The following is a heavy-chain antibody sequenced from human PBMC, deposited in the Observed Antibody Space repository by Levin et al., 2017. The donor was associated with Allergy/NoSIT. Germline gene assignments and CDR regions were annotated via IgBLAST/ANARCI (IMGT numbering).Heavy chain of an antibody. CDR1: GFTFSNAW. CDR3: TTDPTGATPLYYYYGMDV. D-gene: IGHD1-26*01. J-gene: IGHJ6*02. V-gene: IGHV3-15*01. CDR2: IKSKTDGGTT. Sequence: GGSLRLSCAASGFTFSNAWMSWVRQAPGKGLEWVGRIKSKTDGGTTDYAAPVKGRFTISRDDSKNTLYLQMNSLKTEDTAVYYCTTDPTGATPLYYYYGMDVWGQGTTVTVSS.